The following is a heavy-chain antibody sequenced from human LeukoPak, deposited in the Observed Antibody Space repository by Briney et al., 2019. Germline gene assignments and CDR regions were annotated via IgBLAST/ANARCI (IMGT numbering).Heavy chain of an antibody. J-gene: IGHJ3*02. CDR1: GGSISSGDYY. CDR2: IYYSGST. CDR3: ARGQTLQTMVLDAFDI. V-gene: IGHV4-30-4*08. D-gene: IGHD3-10*01. Sequence: SETLSLTCTVSGGSISSGDYYWSWIRQPPGKALEWIGYIYYSGSTYYNPSLKSRVTISVDTSKNQFSLKLSSVTAADTAVYYCARGQTLQTMVLDAFDIWGQGTMVTVSS.